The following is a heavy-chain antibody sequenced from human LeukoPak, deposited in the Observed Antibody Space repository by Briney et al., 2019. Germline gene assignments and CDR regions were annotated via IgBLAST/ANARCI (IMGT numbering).Heavy chain of an antibody. CDR1: GFTFSIYT. Sequence: GGSLRLSCVASGFTFSIYTMSWVRQAPGKGLEWVSSITSSSSSIYSADSVKGRLTISRDNAKNSLYLEMGSLRDEDTAVYYCATDRGWRTSGYYLYYFEYWGQGTLVTFSS. CDR3: ATDRGWRTSGYYLYYFEY. J-gene: IGHJ4*02. D-gene: IGHD3-3*01. V-gene: IGHV3-21*01. CDR2: ITSSSSSI.